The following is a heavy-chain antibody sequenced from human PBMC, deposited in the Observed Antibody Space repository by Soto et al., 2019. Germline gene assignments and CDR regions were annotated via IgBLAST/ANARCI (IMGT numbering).Heavy chain of an antibody. CDR1: GYSFSKSG. CDR2: ISTYNGNT. Sequence: QVALVQSGPEVKKPGASVKVSCKASGYSFSKSGFSWMRQAPGQGLEWMGWISTYNGNTNYAQKFQGRLSMTRYTSTTTAVMEFTTLRSDDTAVYYCARDEYNNGRNWLNPWGQGTLVTVTS. J-gene: IGHJ5*02. CDR3: ARDEYNNGRNWLNP. V-gene: IGHV1-18*01. D-gene: IGHD2-8*01.